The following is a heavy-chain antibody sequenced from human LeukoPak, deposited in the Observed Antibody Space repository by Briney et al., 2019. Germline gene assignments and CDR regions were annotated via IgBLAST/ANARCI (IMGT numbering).Heavy chain of an antibody. CDR3: ARFYRNYRRFDY. CDR1: GGSFSDYY. V-gene: IGHV4-34*01. Sequence: PSETLSLTCAVYGGSFSDYYWSWIRQPPGKGLEWIGEINHSGSTNYNPSLKSRVTISVDTSKNQFSLKLSSVTAADTAVYYCARFYRNYRRFDYWGQGTLVTVSS. CDR2: INHSGST. D-gene: IGHD4-11*01. J-gene: IGHJ4*02.